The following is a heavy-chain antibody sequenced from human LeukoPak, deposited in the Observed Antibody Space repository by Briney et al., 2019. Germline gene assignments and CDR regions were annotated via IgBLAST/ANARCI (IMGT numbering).Heavy chain of an antibody. Sequence: SETLSLTCTVSGASISSNTYYWGWIRQSPGKGLEWIGSIQYSGRTYYNPSLKSRVTISVDTSKNQFSLKLSSVTAADTAVYYCASARDLLRYLDYWGQGTLVTVSS. V-gene: IGHV4-39*07. CDR2: IQYSGRT. D-gene: IGHD3-3*01. J-gene: IGHJ4*02. CDR1: GASISSNTYY. CDR3: ASARDLLRYLDY.